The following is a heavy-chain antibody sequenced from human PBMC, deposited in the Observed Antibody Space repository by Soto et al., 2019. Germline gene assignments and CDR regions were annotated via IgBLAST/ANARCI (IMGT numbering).Heavy chain of an antibody. Sequence: QVQLVQSGAEVKKPGSSVKVSCKASGGTFSSYTISWVRQAPGQGLEWMGRIIPILGIANYAQKFQGRVTITADQSTSTAYMELSSLRSEDTAVYYCARGSMSYDDAFDIWGQGTMVTVSS. CDR2: IIPILGIA. J-gene: IGHJ3*02. CDR3: ARGSMSYDDAFDI. D-gene: IGHD1-26*01. CDR1: GGTFSSYT. V-gene: IGHV1-69*02.